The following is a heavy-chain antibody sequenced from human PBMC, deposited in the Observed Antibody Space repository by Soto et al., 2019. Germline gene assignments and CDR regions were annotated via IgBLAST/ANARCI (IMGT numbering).Heavy chain of an antibody. Sequence: ASVKVSCKASGYTFTSYGISWVRQAPGQGLEWMGWISAYNGNTNYAQKLQGRVTMTTDTSTSTAYMELRSLRSDDTAVYYCASGYMPTVPLSAFDIWGQGTMVTVSS. CDR3: ASGYMPTVPLSAFDI. CDR2: ISAYNGNT. D-gene: IGHD4-17*01. V-gene: IGHV1-18*01. J-gene: IGHJ3*02. CDR1: GYTFTSYG.